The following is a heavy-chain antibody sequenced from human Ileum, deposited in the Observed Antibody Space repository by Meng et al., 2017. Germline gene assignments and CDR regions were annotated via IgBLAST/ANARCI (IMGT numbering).Heavy chain of an antibody. CDR3: ASFNDSSTCFDY. CDR1: GYSFTNYY. J-gene: IGHJ4*02. CDR2: IRPSGGRT. V-gene: IGHV1-46*01. D-gene: IGHD3-22*01. Sequence: ASVKVSCKASGYSFTNYYIHWVRQAPGQGLEYMGIIRPSGGRTSYAQRFQGRLTMTRDTSTSTVYMELSSLRSEDTAVYYCASFNDSSTCFDYWGQGTLVTVSS.